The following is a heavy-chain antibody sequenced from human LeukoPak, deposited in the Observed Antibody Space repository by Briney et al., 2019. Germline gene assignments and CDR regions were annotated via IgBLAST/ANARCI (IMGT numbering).Heavy chain of an antibody. J-gene: IGHJ2*01. D-gene: IGHD3-10*01. CDR3: AKDRDRVRGISWYFDL. CDR1: GLTFSDYA. V-gene: IGHV3-23*01. Sequence: PGGSLRLSCAASGLTFSDYAMTWARQAPGKGLEWVSGISGSGGSTYYADSVQGRFTISRDNSKNTLYLQMDSLRVEDTAVYYCAKDRDRVRGISWYFDLWGRGALVTVSS. CDR2: ISGSGGST.